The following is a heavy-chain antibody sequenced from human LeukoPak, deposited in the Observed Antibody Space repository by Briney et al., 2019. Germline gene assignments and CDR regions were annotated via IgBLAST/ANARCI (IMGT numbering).Heavy chain of an antibody. V-gene: IGHV4-59*08. J-gene: IGHJ4*02. D-gene: IGHD6-19*01. CDR3: ARVYSSGWYYVYFDY. CDR1: GGSLSSYY. CDR2: IYYSGST. Sequence: SETLSLTCTVSGGSLSSYYWSWIRQPPGKGLEWIGYIYYSGSTNYNPSLKSRVTISVDTSKNQFSLKLSSVTAADTAVYYCARVYSSGWYYVYFDYWGQGTLVTVSS.